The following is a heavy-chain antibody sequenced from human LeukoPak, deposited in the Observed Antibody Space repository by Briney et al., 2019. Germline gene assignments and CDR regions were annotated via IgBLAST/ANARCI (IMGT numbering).Heavy chain of an antibody. CDR2: IWFDGSNQ. CDR3: ARDDFAGDSSGYIDC. V-gene: IGHV3-33*01. J-gene: IGHJ4*02. D-gene: IGHD3-22*01. CDR1: GFIFSNYG. Sequence: PGRSLRLSCAASGFIFSNYGMHWVRQAPGKGLEWVAVIWFDGSNQYHADAVKGRFTISRDNSKNTLYLQMSSLRAEDTALYYCARDDFAGDSSGYIDCWGQGTLVTVSS.